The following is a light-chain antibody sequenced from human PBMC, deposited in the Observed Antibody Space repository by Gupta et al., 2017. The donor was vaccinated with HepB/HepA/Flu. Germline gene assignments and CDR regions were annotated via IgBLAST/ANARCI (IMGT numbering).Light chain of an antibody. CDR1: SGINVGTYR. Sequence: QAVLTQPSSLSASPGESASLTCTLRSGINVGTYRIYWYQQKPGSPPQYLLRYKSDSDKQQGSGVPSRFSGPKDASANAGILLISGLQSEDEADYYCMIWHSSAWVFGGGTKLTVL. V-gene: IGLV5-45*02. J-gene: IGLJ3*02. CDR2: YKSDSDK. CDR3: MIWHSSAWV.